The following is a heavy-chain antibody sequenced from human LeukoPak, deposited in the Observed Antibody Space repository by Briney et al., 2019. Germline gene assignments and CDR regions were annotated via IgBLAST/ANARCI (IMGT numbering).Heavy chain of an antibody. V-gene: IGHV3-30*04. CDR2: ISYDGSNK. D-gene: IGHD1-1*01. J-gene: IGHJ5*02. Sequence: WGSLRLSCAASGFTFSSYAMHWVRQAPGKGLEWVAVISYDGSNKYYADSVKGRFTISRDNSTNTLYLQMNSLRAEDTAVYYCARDWNWKGWFDTWGQGTLVTVSS. CDR1: GFTFSSYA. CDR3: ARDWNWKGWFDT.